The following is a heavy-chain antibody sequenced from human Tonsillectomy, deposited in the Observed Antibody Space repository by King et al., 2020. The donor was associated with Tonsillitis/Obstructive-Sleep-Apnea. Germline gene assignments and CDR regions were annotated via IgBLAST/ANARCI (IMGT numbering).Heavy chain of an antibody. CDR1: GYTFTNYY. D-gene: IGHD5-18*01. CDR3: ARGNADTERAEYFQH. V-gene: IGHV1-46*01. J-gene: IGHJ1*01. Sequence: QLVQSGAEVKKPGASVKVSCKASGYTFTNYYMNWVRQAPGQGLEWMAIISPSGGRASYAEKFLGRVTMTRDTATSTFYMELRSLRSEDTAMYYCARGNADTERAEYFQHWGQGTLVTVSS. CDR2: ISPSGGRA.